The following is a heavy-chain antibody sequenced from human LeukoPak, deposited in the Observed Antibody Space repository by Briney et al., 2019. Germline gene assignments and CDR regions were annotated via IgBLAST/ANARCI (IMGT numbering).Heavy chain of an antibody. V-gene: IGHV3-30*04. D-gene: IGHD6-19*01. CDR2: ISYDGSNK. Sequence: GGSLRLSCAASGFTFSSYAMHWVRQAPGKGLEWVAVISYDGSNKYYADSVKGRFTISRDNSKNTLFLQMNNLRAEDTAVYYCAKDMVEGLDSSGWNYYYVMDVWGQGTTVTVSS. CDR1: GFTFSSYA. J-gene: IGHJ6*02. CDR3: AKDMVEGLDSSGWNYYYVMDV.